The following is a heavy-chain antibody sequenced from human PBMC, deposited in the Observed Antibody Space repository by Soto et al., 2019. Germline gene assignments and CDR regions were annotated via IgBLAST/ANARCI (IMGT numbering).Heavy chain of an antibody. CDR3: ANGANVAHPCLFTP. V-gene: IGHV3-23*01. D-gene: IGHD1-26*01. CDR2: ISGNGGST. CDR1: GFTFTSYN. J-gene: IGHJ5*02. Sequence: EVQLLESGGDLVQPGGSLRLSCAASGFTFTSYNMNWVRRAPGKGLEWISGISGNGGSTYYADSVKGRFTIYRDNSKNTLHLQLNSLRAEDAAIYYCANGANVAHPCLFTPGSRGTLVTVSS.